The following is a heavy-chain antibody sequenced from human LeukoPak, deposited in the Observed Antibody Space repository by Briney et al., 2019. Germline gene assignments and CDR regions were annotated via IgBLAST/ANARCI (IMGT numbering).Heavy chain of an antibody. CDR2: IYYSGST. J-gene: IGHJ4*02. CDR3: ARVVYYDSSGYYLFDY. V-gene: IGHV4-59*01. D-gene: IGHD3-22*01. Sequence: SETLSLTCTVSGGSISSYYWSWIRQPPGKGLEWIGYIYYSGSTNYNPSLKSRVTISVDTSKNQFSLKLSSVTAADTAVYYCARVVYYDSSGYYLFDYWGQGTLVTGSS. CDR1: GGSISSYY.